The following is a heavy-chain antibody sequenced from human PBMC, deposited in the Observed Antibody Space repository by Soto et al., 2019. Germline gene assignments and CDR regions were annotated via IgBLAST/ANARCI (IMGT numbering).Heavy chain of an antibody. D-gene: IGHD5-12*01. V-gene: IGHV3-21*01. CDR1: GFTFSSYS. CDR3: AKSGFDPPYYYYMDV. Sequence: SLRLSCAASGFTFSSYSMNWVRQAPGKGLEWVSSISSSSSYIYYADSVKGRFTISRDNAKNSLYLQMNSLRAEDTAVYYCAKSGFDPPYYYYMDVWGKGTTVTVSS. CDR2: ISSSSSYI. J-gene: IGHJ6*03.